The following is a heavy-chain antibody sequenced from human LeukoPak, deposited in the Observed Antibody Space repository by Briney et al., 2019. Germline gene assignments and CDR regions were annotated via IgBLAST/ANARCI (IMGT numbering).Heavy chain of an antibody. CDR3: ARMTLYGSGTVH. Sequence: PGGSLRLSCAASGFTFSSYSMHWVRQAPGKGLEYVPGISSNGGSTWYAGSVKGRFTISRDNSKNTVNLQLGSLRIEDTAVYHCARMTLYGSGTVHWGQGILVTVSS. V-gene: IGHV3-64*02. CDR2: ISSNGGST. D-gene: IGHD3-10*01. CDR1: GFTFSSYS. J-gene: IGHJ4*02.